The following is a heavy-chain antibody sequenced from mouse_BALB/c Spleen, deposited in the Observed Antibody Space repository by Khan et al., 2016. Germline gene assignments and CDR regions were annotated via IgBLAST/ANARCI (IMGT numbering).Heavy chain of an antibody. Sequence: EVQLQESGPDLVKPSQSLSLTCTVTGYSITSGYSWHWIRQFPGNKLERMGYIHYSGSTNHNPSLKSRISITRDTSKYPVFLPLNSVTTEDPATYYCASEPPLAYCGQGTLVTVSA. V-gene: IGHV3-1*02. J-gene: IGHJ3*01. CDR2: IHYSGST. CDR3: ASEPPLAY. CDR1: GYSITSGYS.